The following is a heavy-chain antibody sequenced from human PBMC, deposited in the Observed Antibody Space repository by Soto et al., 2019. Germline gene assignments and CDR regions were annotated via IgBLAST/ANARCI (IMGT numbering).Heavy chain of an antibody. CDR3: ARGPSLAARRPRGYYYYMDV. CDR1: GGSFSGYY. D-gene: IGHD6-6*01. V-gene: IGHV4-34*01. CDR2: INHSGST. J-gene: IGHJ6*03. Sequence: PSETLSLTCAVYGGSFSGYYWSWIRQPPGKELEWIGEINHSGSTNYNPSLKSRVTISVDTSKNQFSLKLSSVTAADTAVYYCARGPSLAARRPRGYYYYMDVWGKGTTVTVSS.